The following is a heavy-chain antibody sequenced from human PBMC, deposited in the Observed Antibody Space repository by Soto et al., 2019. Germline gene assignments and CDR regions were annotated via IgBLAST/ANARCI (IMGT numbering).Heavy chain of an antibody. CDR3: ARHITINYGMDV. V-gene: IGHV3-21*01. CDR1: GFTFSSYS. Sequence: PGGSLRLSCAASGFTFSSYSMNWVRQAPGKGLEWVSSISSSSSYIYYADSVKGRFTISRDNAKNSLYLQMNSLRAEDTAVYYCARHITINYGMDVWGQGTTVTAP. CDR2: ISSSSSYI. D-gene: IGHD3-9*01. J-gene: IGHJ6*02.